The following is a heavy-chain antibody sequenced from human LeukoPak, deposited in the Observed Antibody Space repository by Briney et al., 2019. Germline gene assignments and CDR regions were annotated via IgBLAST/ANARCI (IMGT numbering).Heavy chain of an antibody. CDR3: ARDRYDYVWGTYRYFDY. CDR2: IYYSEST. D-gene: IGHD3-16*02. CDR1: GGSISSYY. Sequence: SETLSLTCTVSGGSISSYYWSWIRQPPGKGLGWIGYIYYSESTNYNPSLKSRVTISVDTSKNQFSLKLSSVTAADTAVYYCARDRYDYVWGTYRYFDYWGQGTLVTVSS. V-gene: IGHV4-59*01. J-gene: IGHJ4*02.